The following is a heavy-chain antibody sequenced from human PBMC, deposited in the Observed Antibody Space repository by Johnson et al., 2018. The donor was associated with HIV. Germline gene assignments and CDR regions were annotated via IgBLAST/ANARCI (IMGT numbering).Heavy chain of an antibody. Sequence: VQLVESGGGVVQPGRSLRLSCAASGFTFSSYGMHWVRQAPGKGLEWVAVIWYDGSNKYYADSVKGRFTISRDNSKNTLYLQMNSLRAEDTAVYYCARDRCGGTEAGAFDIWGQGTMVTVSS. D-gene: IGHD2-15*01. V-gene: IGHV3-33*01. J-gene: IGHJ3*02. CDR1: GFTFSSYG. CDR2: IWYDGSNK. CDR3: ARDRCGGTEAGAFDI.